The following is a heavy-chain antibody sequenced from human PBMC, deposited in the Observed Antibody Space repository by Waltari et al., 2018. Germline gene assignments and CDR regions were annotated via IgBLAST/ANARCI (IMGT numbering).Heavy chain of an antibody. Sequence: QVQLQQWGAGLLKPSETLSLTCAVYGGCFSGYYWSWIRQPPGKGLGWIGEINHSGSPNYHPSLKSRVTISVDTSKNQFSLKLSSVTAADTAVYYCARVDCSGGSCSSGDYWGQGTLVTVSS. CDR3: ARVDCSGGSCSSGDY. CDR1: GGCFSGYY. J-gene: IGHJ4*02. D-gene: IGHD2-15*01. CDR2: INHSGSP. V-gene: IGHV4-34*01.